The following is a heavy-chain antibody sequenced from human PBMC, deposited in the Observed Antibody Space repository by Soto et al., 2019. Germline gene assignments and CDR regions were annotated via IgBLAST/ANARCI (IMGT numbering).Heavy chain of an antibody. CDR2: IYSDGKT. Sequence: EVQLVETGGGLIQPGGSLRLSCAASGITVSTNYMSWVRQAPGKGLEWVSVIYSDGKTFYADSVKGRFTISRDNSQNTVSLQMNSLGAGDTGVYYWGRGGGGGYYDSSGYMGVWGQGTLVTVSS. J-gene: IGHJ4*02. V-gene: IGHV3-53*02. CDR3: GRGGGGGYYDSSGYMGV. D-gene: IGHD3-22*01. CDR1: GITVSTNY.